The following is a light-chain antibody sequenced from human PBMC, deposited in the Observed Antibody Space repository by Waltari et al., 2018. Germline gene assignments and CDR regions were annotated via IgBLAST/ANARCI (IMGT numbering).Light chain of an antibody. Sequence: QSVLTQPPSVSAAPGPTVTISCSGSNSNMGTNHASWYRQVPGRPPKLLIYDTDSQPSATPDRFSGSKSGPSATLDSPGVQTGDEAGYYCATWDSGPEAVVFGGGARLTFL. CDR3: ATWDSGPEAVV. V-gene: IGLV1-51*01. CDR2: DTD. J-gene: IGLJ2*01. CDR1: NSNMGTNH.